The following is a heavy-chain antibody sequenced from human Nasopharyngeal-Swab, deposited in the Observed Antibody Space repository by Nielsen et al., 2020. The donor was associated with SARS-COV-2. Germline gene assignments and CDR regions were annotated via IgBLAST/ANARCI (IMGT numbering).Heavy chain of an antibody. D-gene: IGHD2-2*01. Sequence: GESMKISCAASGSASSGNWKHWVRQVPGKQPVWLSSINFDGSARGYAEFVKGRFTISRDNAKNTLYLQMNTLSAEDTGVYYCARDCDTATCYRSAADTWGQGTLVTVSS. CDR2: INFDGSAR. CDR3: ARDCDTATCYRSAADT. V-gene: IGHV3-74*01. CDR1: GSASSGNW. J-gene: IGHJ5*01.